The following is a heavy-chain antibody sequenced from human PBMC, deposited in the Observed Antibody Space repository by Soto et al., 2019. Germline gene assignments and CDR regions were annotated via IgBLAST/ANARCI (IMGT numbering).Heavy chain of an antibody. Sequence: GESLKISCKGSGYSFTSYWISWVRQMPGKGLEWMGRIDPSDSYTNYSPSFQGHVTISADKSISTAYLQWSSLKASDTAMYYCARHGDIVATTIYYYYYGMDVWGQGTTVTVSS. CDR2: IDPSDSYT. CDR1: GYSFTSYW. J-gene: IGHJ6*02. D-gene: IGHD5-12*01. CDR3: ARHGDIVATTIYYYYYGMDV. V-gene: IGHV5-10-1*01.